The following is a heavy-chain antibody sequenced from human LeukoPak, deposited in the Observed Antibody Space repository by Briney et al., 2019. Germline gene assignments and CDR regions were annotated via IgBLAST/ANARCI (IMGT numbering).Heavy chain of an antibody. Sequence: GASVKVSCKASGGTFSSYAISWVRQAPGQGLAWMGRIIPIFGTANYEQKFQGRVTITTDESTSTAYMELSSLRSEDTAVYYCARDQIVVVPAAMNGAFDIWGQGKMVTVSS. CDR1: GGTFSSYA. CDR2: IIPIFGTA. D-gene: IGHD2-2*01. V-gene: IGHV1-69*05. J-gene: IGHJ3*02. CDR3: ARDQIVVVPAAMNGAFDI.